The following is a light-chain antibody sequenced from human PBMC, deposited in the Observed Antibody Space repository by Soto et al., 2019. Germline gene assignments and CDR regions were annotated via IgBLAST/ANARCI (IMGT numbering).Light chain of an antibody. CDR3: QQRSNWPTWT. Sequence: EIVLTQSPATLSLSPGERATLSCRASQSVSSYLAWYQQKPGQAPRLLIYDASNRATGIPARFSGSGSETDCTLTIRSLEPEDFAVYYCQQRSNWPTWTFGQGTKVEIK. V-gene: IGKV3-11*01. CDR2: DAS. J-gene: IGKJ1*01. CDR1: QSVSSY.